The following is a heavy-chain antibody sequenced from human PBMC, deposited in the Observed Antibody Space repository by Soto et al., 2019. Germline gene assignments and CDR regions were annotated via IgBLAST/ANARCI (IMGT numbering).Heavy chain of an antibody. CDR2: ISAYNGNT. CDR3: ARITDQYSTRYYQYGMDV. J-gene: IGHJ6*02. CDR1: GYPFNNYG. V-gene: IGHV1-18*01. D-gene: IGHD6-6*01. Sequence: GXSVKVSSNASGYPFNNYGIIWVRQAPGQGLEWMGWISAYNGNTNYAQRVQGRVTMTTDTPTNTAYMELRSLRSDDTAVYYCARITDQYSTRYYQYGMDVCGQGTTVTVSS.